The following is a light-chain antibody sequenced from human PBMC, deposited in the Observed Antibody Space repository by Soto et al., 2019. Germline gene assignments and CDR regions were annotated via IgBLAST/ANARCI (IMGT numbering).Light chain of an antibody. CDR3: SSYAGSNKSLV. V-gene: IGLV2-8*01. J-gene: IGLJ1*01. Sequence: QSVLTQPPSASGSPGQSVTISCTGTSSDVGGYNYVSWYQQHPGKAPKLMIYEVSKRPSGVSDRFSGSKSGNTASLTVSGLQAEDEADYYCSSYAGSNKSLVFGTGTKVTVL. CDR1: SSDVGGYNY. CDR2: EVS.